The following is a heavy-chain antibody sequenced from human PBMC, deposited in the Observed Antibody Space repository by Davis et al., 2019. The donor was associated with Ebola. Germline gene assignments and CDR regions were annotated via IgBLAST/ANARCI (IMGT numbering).Heavy chain of an antibody. CDR2: ISYDAKEK. D-gene: IGHD2-15*01. CDR1: GLSFSNYG. Sequence: GGSLRLSCAASGLSFSNYGMHWVRQAPDKGLECVAVISYDAKEKYYADSVKGRFTISRDNSKNTLYLQMNSLRPNDTAVYYCGRGLLPYGLDVWGQGTTVTVSS. J-gene: IGHJ6*02. V-gene: IGHV3-30*04. CDR3: GRGLLPYGLDV.